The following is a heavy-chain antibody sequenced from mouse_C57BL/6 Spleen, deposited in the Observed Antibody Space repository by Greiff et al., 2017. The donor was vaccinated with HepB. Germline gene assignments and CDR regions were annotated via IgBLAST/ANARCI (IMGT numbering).Heavy chain of an antibody. D-gene: IGHD2-2*01. CDR3: ARDGYDGGYYAMDY. CDR2: INPNNGGT. J-gene: IGHJ4*01. Sequence: VQLQQSGPELVKPGASVKISCKASGYTFTDYYMNWVKQSHGKSLEWIGDINPNNGGTSYNQKFKGKATLTVDKSSSTAYMELRSLTSEDSAVYYCARDGYDGGYYAMDYWGQGTSVTVSS. V-gene: IGHV1-26*01. CDR1: GYTFTDYY.